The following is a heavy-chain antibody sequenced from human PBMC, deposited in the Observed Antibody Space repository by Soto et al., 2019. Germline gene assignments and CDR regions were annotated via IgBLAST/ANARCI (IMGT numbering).Heavy chain of an antibody. D-gene: IGHD6-6*01. CDR2: IYHSGST. CDR1: GGSISSGGYS. CDR3: ARADYSSSSPYYYYGMDV. V-gene: IGHV4-30-2*01. Sequence: SETLSLTCAVSGGSISSGGYSWSWIRQPPGKGLEWIGYIYHSGSTYYNPSLKSRVTISVDRSKNQFSLKLSSVTAADTAVCYCARADYSSSSPYYYYGMDVWGQGTTVTVSS. J-gene: IGHJ6*02.